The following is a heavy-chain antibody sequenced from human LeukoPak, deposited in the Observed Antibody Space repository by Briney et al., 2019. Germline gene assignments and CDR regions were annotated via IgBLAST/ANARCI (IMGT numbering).Heavy chain of an antibody. Sequence: GGSLRLSCAAPGFTFSIYWMHWVRQTPGKGLLWVSRISTDGSSTTYADSVKGRFTISRDNAKNTLYLQMNSLIAEDTAVYYCARERPELVTFYYWGQGTLVTVSS. CDR1: GFTFSIYW. CDR3: ARERPELVTFYY. CDR2: ISTDGSST. V-gene: IGHV3-74*01. J-gene: IGHJ4*02. D-gene: IGHD2-21*02.